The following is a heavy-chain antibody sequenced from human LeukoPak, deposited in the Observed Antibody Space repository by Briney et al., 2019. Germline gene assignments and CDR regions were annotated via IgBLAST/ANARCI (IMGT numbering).Heavy chain of an antibody. D-gene: IGHD1-26*01. CDR2: IKQDGSEK. CDR3: ARLASAIVGATYYYYYMDV. J-gene: IGHJ6*03. Sequence: GGSLRLSCAASGFTFSGYYMSWIRQAPGKGREWVGNIKQDGSEKYYVDSVKGRFTIARDNAKNSLYLEVNGLRVEDTAVYFCARLASAIVGATYYYYYMDVWGKGTTVTISS. V-gene: IGHV3-7*01. CDR1: GFTFSGYY.